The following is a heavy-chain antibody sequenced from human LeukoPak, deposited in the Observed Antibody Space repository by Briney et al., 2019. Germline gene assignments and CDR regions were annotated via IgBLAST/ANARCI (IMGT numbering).Heavy chain of an antibody. D-gene: IGHD1-26*01. Sequence: GGALRLSCAASGFTFSSYAMRWVRQAPGKGLEWVSAIRDSGSSTHYADSVKGRFTTSRDNSKNTLFLQMNSLRAEDTAIYYCAKYGPQDSGSSHFDYWGQGALVTVSS. CDR1: GFTFSSYA. V-gene: IGHV3-23*01. CDR2: IRDSGSST. CDR3: AKYGPQDSGSSHFDY. J-gene: IGHJ4*02.